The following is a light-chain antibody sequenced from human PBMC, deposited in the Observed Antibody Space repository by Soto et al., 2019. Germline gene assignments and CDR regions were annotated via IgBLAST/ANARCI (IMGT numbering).Light chain of an antibody. CDR1: QSVNSN. Sequence: IVMTQSPATLSVSPGERATLSCRATQSVNSNLVWYQQKPGQAPRLLIYGASTRATGIPARFSGSGSGTEFTLTISSLQSEDFAVYYCQRYNDCPPTFGQGTKLEIK. CDR2: GAS. V-gene: IGKV3-15*01. CDR3: QRYNDCPPT. J-gene: IGKJ2*01.